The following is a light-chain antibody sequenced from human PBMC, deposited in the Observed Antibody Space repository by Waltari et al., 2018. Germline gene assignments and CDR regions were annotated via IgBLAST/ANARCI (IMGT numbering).Light chain of an antibody. CDR3: ASWDDSLNGMV. J-gene: IGLJ3*02. V-gene: IGLV1-44*01. CDR2: AEN. Sequence: QSVLTQSPSASGTPGQRVTISCSGSRPNIGTNSVYWYQQFPGSAPRLLVYAENQRPSGVPDRFSCSKSGTSASLGISGLQSEDDADYYCASWDDSLNGMVLGGGTKLTVL. CDR1: RPNIGTNS.